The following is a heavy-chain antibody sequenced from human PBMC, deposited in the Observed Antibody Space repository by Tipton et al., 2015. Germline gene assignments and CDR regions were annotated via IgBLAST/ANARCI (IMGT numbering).Heavy chain of an antibody. V-gene: IGHV3-30*07. D-gene: IGHD6-19*01. CDR2: ISYDASNK. CDR3: ARDPNSSGWYGNFQL. Sequence: SLRLSCAAFGFTFSSYAIHWVRQAPGKGLEWVTGISYDASNKYYADSVKGRFTISRDNSKNTLFLQMNSLRGEDTAVYYCARDPNSSGWYGNFQLWGQGTLVTVSS. CDR1: GFTFSSYA. J-gene: IGHJ1*01.